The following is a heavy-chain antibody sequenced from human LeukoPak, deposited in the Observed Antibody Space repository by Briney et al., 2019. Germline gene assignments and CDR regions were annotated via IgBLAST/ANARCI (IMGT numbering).Heavy chain of an antibody. CDR2: ISYDGSNK. D-gene: IGHD6-13*01. J-gene: IGHJ3*02. V-gene: IGHV3-30-3*01. CDR1: GFTFSSYA. CDR3: ARLSSRWYLTGAFDI. Sequence: GGSLRLSCAASGFTFSSYAMHWVRQAPGKGLEWVAVISYDGSNKYYADSVKGRFTISRDNSKNTLYLQMNSLRAEDTAVYYCARLSSRWYLTGAFDIWGQGTMVTVSS.